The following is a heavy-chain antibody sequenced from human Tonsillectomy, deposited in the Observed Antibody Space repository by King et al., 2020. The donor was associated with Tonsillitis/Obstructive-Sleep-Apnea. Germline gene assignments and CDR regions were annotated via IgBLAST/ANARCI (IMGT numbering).Heavy chain of an antibody. CDR1: GYSFTNYW. D-gene: IGHD3-10*01. V-gene: IGHV5-10-1*03. J-gene: IGHJ6*02. Sequence: QLVQSGAEVKKPGESLRISCKGSGYSFTNYWINWVRQMPGKGLEWMGRIDPSDSYTNYSPSFQGHVTISADKSINTAYLQWSSLKASDTAIFYCASTGDLYGSGNYFSHAMDVWGQGTTVTVSS. CDR3: ASTGDLYGSGNYFSHAMDV. CDR2: IDPSDSYT.